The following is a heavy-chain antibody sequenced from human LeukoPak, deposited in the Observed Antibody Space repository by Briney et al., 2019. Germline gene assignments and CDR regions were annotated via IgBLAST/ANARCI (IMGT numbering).Heavy chain of an antibody. CDR1: GGSFSGYY. J-gene: IGHJ4*02. CDR3: ATGLLCFDY. D-gene: IGHD3-10*01. V-gene: IGHV4-34*01. CDR2: INHSGST. Sequence: SETLSLTCAVYGGSFSGYYWSWIRQPPGKGLEWIGEINHSGSTNYNPSLRSRVTISVDTSKNQFSLKLSSVTAADTAVYYCATGLLCFDYWGQGTLVTVSS.